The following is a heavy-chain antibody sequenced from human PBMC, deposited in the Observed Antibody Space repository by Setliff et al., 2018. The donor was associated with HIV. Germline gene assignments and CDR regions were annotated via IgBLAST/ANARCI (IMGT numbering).Heavy chain of an antibody. V-gene: IGHV3-15*01. CDR1: GFTFSGST. J-gene: IGHJ6*03. CDR2: IKSKTDGGTT. CDR3: GRVGGAAEPYYYFMDV. Sequence: PGESLKISCAASGFTFSGSTIHWVRQAPGKGLEWVGRIKSKTDGGTTDYAAPVKGRFTISRDDSKNTLYLQMNSLKTEDTAVYYCGRVGGAAEPYYYFMDVWGKGTTVTVSS. D-gene: IGHD2-15*01.